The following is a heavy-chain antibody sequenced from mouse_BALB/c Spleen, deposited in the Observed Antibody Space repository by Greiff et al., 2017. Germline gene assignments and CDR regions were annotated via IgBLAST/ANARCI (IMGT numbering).Heavy chain of an antibody. J-gene: IGHJ4*01. CDR1: GYTFTDYA. Sequence: SGPELVRPGVSVKISCKGSGYTFTDYAMHWVKQSHAKSLEWIGVISTYYGNTNYNQKFKGKATMTVDKSSSTAYMELARLTSEDSAIYYCARGGGTYAMDYWGQGTSVTVSS. V-gene: IGHV1-67*01. CDR2: ISTYYGNT. CDR3: ARGGGTYAMDY. D-gene: IGHD3-3*01.